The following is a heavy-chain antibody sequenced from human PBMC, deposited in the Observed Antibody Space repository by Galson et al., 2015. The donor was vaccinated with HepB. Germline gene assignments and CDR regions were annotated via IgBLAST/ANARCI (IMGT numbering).Heavy chain of an antibody. CDR3: ARGGLATVRGPTFDY. Sequence: SVKVSCKASGYTFTRYGINWVRQAPGQGLEWMGWISGYSGSASYAKRFQGRVTMTTDTSSRTAYMEVRSLRSDDTAMYYCARGGLATVRGPTFDYWGQGTLVTVSS. CDR2: ISGYSGSA. D-gene: IGHD5-24*01. J-gene: IGHJ4*02. V-gene: IGHV1-18*01. CDR1: GYTFTRYG.